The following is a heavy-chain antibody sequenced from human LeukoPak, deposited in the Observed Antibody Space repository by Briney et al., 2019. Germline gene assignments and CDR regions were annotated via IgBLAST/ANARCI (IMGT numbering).Heavy chain of an antibody. CDR1: GDSVSSNSAA. V-gene: IGHV6-1*01. J-gene: IGHJ4*02. D-gene: IGHD2-15*01. CDR2: TYYRSKWHN. Sequence: SQTLSLTCAISGDSVSSNSAAWNWIRQSPPRGLEWLGRTYYRSKWHNDYAVSVKSRITINPDTSKNQFSLQLKSVIPEDTAICYCARIVGGSPDHWGQGTLVTVSS. CDR3: ARIVGGSPDH.